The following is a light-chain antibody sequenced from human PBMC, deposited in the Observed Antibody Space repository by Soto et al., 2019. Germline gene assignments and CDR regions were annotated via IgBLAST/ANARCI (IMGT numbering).Light chain of an antibody. V-gene: IGKV3-20*01. Sequence: EIVLTQSPGTLSLSPGERATLSCRASQSVSSNYLAWFQQKPGQAPRLLIYGASSWASGIPDRFSGSGSGTDFTLTISSLEPEDFAVYYCQQYGSAPYTFGQGTKLEIK. CDR3: QQYGSAPYT. CDR2: GAS. J-gene: IGKJ2*01. CDR1: QSVSSNY.